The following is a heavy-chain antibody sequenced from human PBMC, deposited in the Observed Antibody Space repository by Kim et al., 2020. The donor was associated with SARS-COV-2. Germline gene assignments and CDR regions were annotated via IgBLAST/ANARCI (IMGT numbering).Heavy chain of an antibody. CDR3: AKDHESSGWPTFDY. J-gene: IGHJ4*02. V-gene: IGHV3-23*01. D-gene: IGHD3-22*01. Sequence: GGSLRLFCEASGFTFSRFAKSWVRQAPGRGLEWVASRNYGDNPYYADPVKGRFTVSRDNAKNILYLQMDSMRADDTALYYCAKDHESSGWPTFDYWGLGTLVTVSS. CDR1: GFTFSRFA. CDR2: SRNYGDNP.